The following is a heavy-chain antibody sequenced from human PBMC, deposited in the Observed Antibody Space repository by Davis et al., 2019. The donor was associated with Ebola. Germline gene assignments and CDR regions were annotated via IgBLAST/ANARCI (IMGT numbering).Heavy chain of an antibody. CDR2: IYWNDDK. D-gene: IGHD2-2*01. J-gene: IGHJ4*02. V-gene: IGHV2-5*01. Sequence: SGPTLVKPTQTLTLTCTFSGFSLSTSGVGVGWIRQPPGKALEWLTLIYWNDDKRYSPSLKSRLTITKDTSKNQVVLTMTNMDPVDTATYYCARDQLQFDYWGQGTLVTVSS. CDR1: GFSLSTSGVG. CDR3: ARDQLQFDY.